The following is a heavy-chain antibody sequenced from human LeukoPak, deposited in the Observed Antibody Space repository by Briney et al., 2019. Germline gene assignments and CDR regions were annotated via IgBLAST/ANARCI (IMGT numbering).Heavy chain of an antibody. CDR3: TRPTGDRDY. D-gene: IGHD7-27*01. CDR1: GFTFSGSA. J-gene: IGHJ4*02. CDR2: IRSKANSYAT. V-gene: IGHV3-73*01. Sequence: GGSLRLSCAASGFTFSGSAMHWVRQASGKGLEWVGRIRSKANSYATAYAASVKGGFTISRDDSKNTAYLQMNSLKTEDTAVYYCTRPTGDRDYWGQGTLVTVSS.